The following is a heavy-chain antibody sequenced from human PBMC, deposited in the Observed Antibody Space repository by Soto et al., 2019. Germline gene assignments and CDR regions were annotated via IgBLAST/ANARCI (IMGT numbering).Heavy chain of an antibody. J-gene: IGHJ6*03. CDR1: GGSISSGGYY. CDR3: ASVRFEVISSLDYYYMHV. Sequence: QVQLQESGPGLVKPSQTLSLTCTVSGGSISSGGYYWSWIRQHPGKGLEWIGYIYYSGSTYYNPSLQSRFTLSVDTSQNHSSLVLRSVTAEDTAVYYCASVRFEVISSLDYYYMHVWGKGTTVTVSS. D-gene: IGHD3-22*01. V-gene: IGHV4-31*03. CDR2: IYYSGST.